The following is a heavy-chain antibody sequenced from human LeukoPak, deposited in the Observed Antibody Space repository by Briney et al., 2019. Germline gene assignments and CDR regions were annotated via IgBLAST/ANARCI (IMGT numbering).Heavy chain of an antibody. Sequence: PSETLSLTCAVYGGSFSGYYWSWIRQPPGKGLEWIGEINHSGSTNYNPSLKSRVTISVDTSKNQFSLKLSSLTAADTAVYYCARGLRYITIFGVSDAFDIWGQGTMVTVSS. CDR1: GGSFSGYY. CDR2: INHSGST. J-gene: IGHJ3*02. CDR3: ARGLRYITIFGVSDAFDI. D-gene: IGHD3-3*01. V-gene: IGHV4-34*01.